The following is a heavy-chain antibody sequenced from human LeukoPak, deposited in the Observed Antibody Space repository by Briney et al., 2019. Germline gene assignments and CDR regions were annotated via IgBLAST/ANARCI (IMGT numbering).Heavy chain of an antibody. CDR1: GFTFSSYA. Sequence: GGSLRLSCAASGFTFSSYAMSWVRQAPGKGLEWVSVISGSGGSTYYADSVKGRFTISRDNSKNTPYVQMNSLRAEDTAVYYCAQDVDWFGGGNWFDPWVQGTLVTVSS. D-gene: IGHD3-9*01. V-gene: IGHV3-23*01. J-gene: IGHJ5*02. CDR3: AQDVDWFGGGNWFDP. CDR2: ISGSGGST.